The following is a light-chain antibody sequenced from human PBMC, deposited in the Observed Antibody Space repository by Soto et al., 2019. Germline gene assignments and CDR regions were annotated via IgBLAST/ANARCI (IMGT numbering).Light chain of an antibody. V-gene: IGLV4-69*02. CDR3: QTWGRGIVV. J-gene: IGLJ3*02. CDR2: LNSDGSH. Sequence: QLVLTQSPSASASLGASVNLTCTLTTGHSRFSIAWHQQQPEKGPRFLMRLNSDGSHSKGDGIPDRFSGSSSGSERYLIISSLQSDDEADYYCQTWGRGIVVFGGGTKLTVL. CDR1: TGHSRFS.